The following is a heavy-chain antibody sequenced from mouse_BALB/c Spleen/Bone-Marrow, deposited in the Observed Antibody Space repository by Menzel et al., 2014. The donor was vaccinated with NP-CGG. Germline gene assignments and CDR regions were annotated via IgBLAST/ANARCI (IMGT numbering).Heavy chain of an antibody. D-gene: IGHD2-2*01. Sequence: QVQLQQSGVDLVRPGTSVKVSCKASGYAFXNYLIEWVKQRPGQGLEWIGVINPGSGGTNYNENFKGKATLTADRSSSTAYMHLSSLTSDDSAVYFCARLAGLRRDSAWFAYWGQGTLVTVSA. CDR2: INPGSGGT. CDR1: GYAFXNYL. CDR3: ARLAGLRRDSAWFAY. J-gene: IGHJ3*01. V-gene: IGHV1-54*01.